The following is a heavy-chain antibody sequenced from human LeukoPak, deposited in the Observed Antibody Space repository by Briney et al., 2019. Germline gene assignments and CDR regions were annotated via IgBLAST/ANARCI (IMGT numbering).Heavy chain of an antibody. V-gene: IGHV1-2*02. CDR3: VRSSGSGWYSLGDY. CDR2: INPNSGGT. Sequence: ASVKVFCKASGYTFTGYYMHWVRQAPGQGLEWMGWINPNSGGTNYAQKFQGRVTMTRDTSISTAYMELSRLRSDDTAVYYCVRSSGSGWYSLGDYWGQGTLVAVAS. J-gene: IGHJ4*02. CDR1: GYTFTGYY. D-gene: IGHD6-19*01.